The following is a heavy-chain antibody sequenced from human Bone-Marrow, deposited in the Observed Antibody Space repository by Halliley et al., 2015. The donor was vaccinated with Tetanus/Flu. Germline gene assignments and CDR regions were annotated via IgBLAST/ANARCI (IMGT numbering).Heavy chain of an antibody. D-gene: IGHD2-21*02. CDR2: IFYSGST. CDR1: GGSISSGDYY. Sequence: TLSLTCTVSGGSISSGDYYWSWIRQHPGKGLEWTGNIFYSGSTYYNPSLKSRLTISVDTSKNQFSLKLSSVTAADTAVYYCARAIVVLTANYFDYWGQGTLVTVSS. V-gene: IGHV4-31*03. CDR3: ARAIVVLTANYFDY. J-gene: IGHJ4*02.